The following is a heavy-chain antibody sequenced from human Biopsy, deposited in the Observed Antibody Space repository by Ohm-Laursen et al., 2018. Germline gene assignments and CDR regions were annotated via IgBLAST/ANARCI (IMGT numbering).Heavy chain of an antibody. V-gene: IGHV4-59*11. CDR2: ISYTGHT. CDR1: GGSFTGHY. Sequence: TLSLTWTVSGGSFTGHYWSWIRQPPGKGLEWIGHISYTGHTSYNASLKSRVTISVDTSRNHFSLRLSSLTAADTAVYYCARGSNDFGGLYFPRWGQGTLLTVSS. J-gene: IGHJ4*02. CDR3: ARGSNDFGGLYFPR. D-gene: IGHD4-23*01.